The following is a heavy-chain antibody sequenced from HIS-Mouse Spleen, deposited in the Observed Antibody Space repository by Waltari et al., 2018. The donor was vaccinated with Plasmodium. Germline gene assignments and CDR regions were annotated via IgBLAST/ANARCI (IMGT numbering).Heavy chain of an antibody. CDR3: ARESSSSWYFDY. CDR1: GFTFSSYS. D-gene: IGHD6-13*01. V-gene: IGHV3-21*01. J-gene: IGHJ4*02. Sequence: EVQLVESGGGLVKPGGSLRLSCAASGFTFSSYSMNWVRQAPGKGLEWVSSISSSSSYIYYADSVKGRFTISRDNAKNSLYLQMNSLRAEVTAVYYCARESSSSWYFDYWGQGTLVTVSS. CDR2: ISSSSSYI.